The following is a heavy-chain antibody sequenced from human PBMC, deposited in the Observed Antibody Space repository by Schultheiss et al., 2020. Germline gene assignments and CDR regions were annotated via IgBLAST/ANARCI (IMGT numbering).Heavy chain of an antibody. V-gene: IGHV3-33*05. CDR2: ISYDGSNK. CDR3: ARWNDYGDSY. CDR1: GFTFSSYG. D-gene: IGHD4-17*01. J-gene: IGHJ4*02. Sequence: GGSLRLSCAASGFTFSSYGMHWVRQAPGKGLEWVAVISYDGSNKYYADSVKGRFTISRDNSKNTLYLQMNSLRAEDTAVYYCARWNDYGDSYWGQGTLVTVSS.